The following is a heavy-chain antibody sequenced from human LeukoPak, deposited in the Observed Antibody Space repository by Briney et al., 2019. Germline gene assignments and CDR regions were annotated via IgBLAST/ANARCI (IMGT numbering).Heavy chain of an antibody. CDR2: ISSSGSTI. Sequence: GGSLRLSCAATGFTFSSYEMNWVRQAPGKGLEWVSYISSSGSTIYYADSVKGRFTISRDNAKNSLYLQMNSLRAEGTAVYYCARDRAQPAAPRVWFDPWGQGTLVTVSS. CDR1: GFTFSSYE. D-gene: IGHD2-2*01. J-gene: IGHJ5*02. CDR3: ARDRAQPAAPRVWFDP. V-gene: IGHV3-48*03.